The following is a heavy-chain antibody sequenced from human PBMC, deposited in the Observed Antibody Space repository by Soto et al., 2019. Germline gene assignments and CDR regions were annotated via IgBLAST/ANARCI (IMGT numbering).Heavy chain of an antibody. CDR1: GGSISSSSYY. V-gene: IGHV4-39*01. J-gene: IGHJ5*02. D-gene: IGHD3-16*02. CDR2: IYYSGST. CDR3: ARGELSDNWFDP. Sequence: LSLTCTVSGGSISSSSYYWGWIRQPPGKGLEWIGSIYYSGSTYYNPSLKSRVTISVDTSKNQFSLKLSSVTAADTAVYYCARGELSDNWFDPWGQGTLVTVSS.